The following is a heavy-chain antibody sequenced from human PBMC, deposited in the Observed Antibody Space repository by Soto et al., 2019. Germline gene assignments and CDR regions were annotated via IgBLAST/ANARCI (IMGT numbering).Heavy chain of an antibody. V-gene: IGHV1-2*02. CDR3: ARVSTAMADFDY. CDR2: INPNSVGT. J-gene: IGHJ4*02. D-gene: IGHD5-18*01. Sequence: QVQLVQSGAEVKKPGASVKVSCKASGYTFTGYYMHWVRQAPGQGLEWMAWINPNSVGTNYPRKCQGRVTMTRDTSSSTAYMELSRLRSDERAVYYCARVSTAMADFDYWGQGTLVTVSS. CDR1: GYTFTGYY.